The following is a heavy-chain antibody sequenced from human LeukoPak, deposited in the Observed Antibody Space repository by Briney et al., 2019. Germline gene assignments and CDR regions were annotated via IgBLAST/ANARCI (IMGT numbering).Heavy chain of an antibody. D-gene: IGHD4-17*01. CDR1: GFTFSSYA. J-gene: IGHJ4*02. V-gene: IGHV3-66*01. CDR2: IYSGGST. Sequence: GGSLRLSCAASGFTFSSYAMSWVRQAPGKGLEWVSVIYSGGSTYYADSVKGRFTISRDNSKNTLYLQMNSLRAEDTAVYYCARVDYGDYGFDYWGQGTLVTVSS. CDR3: ARVDYGDYGFDY.